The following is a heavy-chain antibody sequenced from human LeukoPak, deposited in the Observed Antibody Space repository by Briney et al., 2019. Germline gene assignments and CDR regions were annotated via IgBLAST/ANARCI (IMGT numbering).Heavy chain of an antibody. Sequence: PGGSLRLSCAASGFTFSSYSTNWVRQAPGKGLEWVSSISSSSSYIYYADSVKGRFTISRDNAKNSLYLQMNSLRAEDTAVYYCARDPDYGDSYYGMDVWGQGTTVTVSS. CDR1: GFTFSSYS. D-gene: IGHD4-17*01. J-gene: IGHJ6*02. V-gene: IGHV3-21*01. CDR2: ISSSSSYI. CDR3: ARDPDYGDSYYGMDV.